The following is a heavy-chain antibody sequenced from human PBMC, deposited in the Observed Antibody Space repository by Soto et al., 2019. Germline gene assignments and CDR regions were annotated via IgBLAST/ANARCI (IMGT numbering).Heavy chain of an antibody. CDR1: GFTFSSYG. CDR2: ISYDGSNK. CDR3: ARAAAGTSVSFDY. V-gene: IGHV3-30*03. Sequence: GGSLRLSCAASGFTFSSYGMHWVRQAPGKGLEWVAVISYDGSNKYYADSVKGRFTISRDNSKNTLYLQMNSLRAEDTAVYYCARAAAGTSVSFDYWGQGTLVTVSS. D-gene: IGHD6-13*01. J-gene: IGHJ4*02.